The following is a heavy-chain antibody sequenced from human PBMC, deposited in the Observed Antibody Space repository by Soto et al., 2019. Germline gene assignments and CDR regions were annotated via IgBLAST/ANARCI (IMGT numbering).Heavy chain of an antibody. J-gene: IGHJ4*02. Sequence: QVQLQESGPGLVKPSQTLSLTCTVSGGSISSGDYYWSWIRQPPGKGLEWIGYIYYSGSTYYNPSLKSRVTIAVDTSKNQCSLKLSSVTAADTAVYYCARELDIAARPTYFDYWGQGTLVTVSS. V-gene: IGHV4-30-4*01. CDR1: GGSISSGDYY. CDR3: ARELDIAARPTYFDY. D-gene: IGHD6-6*01. CDR2: IYYSGST.